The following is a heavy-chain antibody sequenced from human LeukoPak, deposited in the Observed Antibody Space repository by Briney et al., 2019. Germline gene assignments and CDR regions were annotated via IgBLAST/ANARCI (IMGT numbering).Heavy chain of an antibody. D-gene: IGHD5-12*01. Sequence: GGSLRLSCAASGFTFSSHWMSWVRQAPGKGLEWVANIKKDGSEKYYVDAVKGRFTISRDNAKTSLYLQMNSLRAEDTAVYYCARGPSGYHNTGGQGTLVTVSS. CDR3: ARGPSGYHNT. J-gene: IGHJ4*02. V-gene: IGHV3-7*01. CDR1: GFTFSSHW. CDR2: IKKDGSEK.